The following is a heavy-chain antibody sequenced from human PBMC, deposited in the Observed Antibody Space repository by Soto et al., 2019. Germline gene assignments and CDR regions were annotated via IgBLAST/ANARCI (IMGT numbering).Heavy chain of an antibody. CDR2: IIPIFGTA. D-gene: IGHD1-26*01. CDR3: ATGGYYPAYYYGMDV. CDR1: GGTFSSYA. V-gene: IGHV1-69*06. Sequence: QVQLVQSGAEVKKPGSSVKVSCKASGGTFSSYAISWVRQAPGQGLEWMGGIIPIFGTANYAQKFQGRGKITADKSTSTAYMELSSLRAEDTAVYYCATGGYYPAYYYGMDVWGQGTTVTVSS. J-gene: IGHJ6*02.